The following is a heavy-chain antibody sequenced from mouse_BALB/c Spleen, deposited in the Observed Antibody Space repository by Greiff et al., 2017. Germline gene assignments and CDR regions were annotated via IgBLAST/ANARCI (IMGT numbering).Heavy chain of an antibody. V-gene: IGHV5-4*02. CDR1: GFTFSDYY. CDR2: ISDGGSYT. CDR3: ARGITTVVGGYAMDY. D-gene: IGHD1-1*01. J-gene: IGHJ4*01. Sequence: DVMLVESGGGLVKPGGSLKLSCAASGFTFSDYYMYWVRQTPEKRLEWVATISDGGSYTYYPDSVKGRFTISRDNARNILYLQMSSLRSEDTAMYYCARGITTVVGGYAMDYWGQGTSVTVSS.